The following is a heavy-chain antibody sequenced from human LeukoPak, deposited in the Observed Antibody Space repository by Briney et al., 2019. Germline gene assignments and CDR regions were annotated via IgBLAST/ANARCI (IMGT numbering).Heavy chain of an antibody. CDR1: GGSISSYY. CDR2: IYYSGST. J-gene: IGHJ4*02. D-gene: IGHD3-3*01. CDR3: ARGGDFGVVRTTSFDY. V-gene: IGHV4-59*01. Sequence: PSETLSLTCTVSGGSISSYYWSWIRQPPGKGLEWIGYIYYSGSTNYNPSLKSRVTISVDTSKNQFSLKLSSVTAADTAVYYCARGGDFGVVRTTSFDYWGQGTLVTVSS.